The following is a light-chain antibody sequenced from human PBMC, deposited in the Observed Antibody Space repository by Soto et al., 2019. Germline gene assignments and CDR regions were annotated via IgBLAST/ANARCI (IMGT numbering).Light chain of an antibody. CDR2: AAS. Sequence: DIQMTQSPSSLSASVGDRVTITCRASQSISSYLNLYQQKPGKAPKLLIYAASSLQSGVPSRFSGSGSGTDFTLTISSLQPEDFATYYCQQSYSTPLWTFGQGTKVDIK. J-gene: IGKJ1*01. V-gene: IGKV1-39*01. CDR3: QQSYSTPLWT. CDR1: QSISSY.